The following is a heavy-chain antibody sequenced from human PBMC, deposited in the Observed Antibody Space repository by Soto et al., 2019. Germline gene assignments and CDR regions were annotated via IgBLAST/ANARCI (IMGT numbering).Heavy chain of an antibody. Sequence: GSLRLSCAASGFTFSSYAMSWVRQAPGKGLEWVSAISGSGGSTYYADSVKGRFTISRDNSKNTLYLQINSLRAEDTAVYYCATTTYYDILTGYSYYFDYWGQGTLVTVSS. CDR1: GFTFSSYA. D-gene: IGHD3-9*01. V-gene: IGHV3-23*01. CDR3: ATTTYYDILTGYSYYFDY. CDR2: ISGSGGST. J-gene: IGHJ4*02.